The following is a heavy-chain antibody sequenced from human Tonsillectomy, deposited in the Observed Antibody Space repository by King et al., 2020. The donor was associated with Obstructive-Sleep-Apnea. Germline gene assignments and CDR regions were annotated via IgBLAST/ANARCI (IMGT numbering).Heavy chain of an antibody. D-gene: IGHD2-15*01. CDR2: IFSSSNYI. Sequence: VQLVESGGGLVKPGGSLRLSCAASGFTFSSYSMNWVRQAPGKGLEWVSFIFSSSNYIYYADSVKGRFTISRDNAKSSLFLQMNSLRAEDTAFYYFVRERSSGGSDNNAFDVWGRGAVVTVSS. CDR1: GFTFSSYS. J-gene: IGHJ3*01. CDR3: VRERSSGGSDNNAFDV. V-gene: IGHV3-21*01.